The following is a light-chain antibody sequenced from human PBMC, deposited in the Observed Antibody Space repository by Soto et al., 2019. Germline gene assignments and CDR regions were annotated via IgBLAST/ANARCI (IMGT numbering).Light chain of an antibody. CDR1: SSDVGGYNY. J-gene: IGLJ1*01. Sequence: QLVLTQPPSASGSPGQSVTISCTGTSSDVGGYNYVSWYQQHPGKAPKLMIYEVSKRPSGVPDRFSASKSGNTASLTVSGLLAEDEADYYCSSYAGSNSYVFGTGTKVTVL. V-gene: IGLV2-8*01. CDR3: SSYAGSNSYV. CDR2: EVS.